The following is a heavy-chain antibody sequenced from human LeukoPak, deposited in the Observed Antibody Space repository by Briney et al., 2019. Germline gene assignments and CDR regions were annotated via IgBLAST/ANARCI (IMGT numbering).Heavy chain of an antibody. Sequence: PSETLSLTCTVSGGSISSYYWSWIRQPPGKGLEWIAYISDIGSINYNPSLKSRVTISVDTSKNQFSLKLSSVTAADTAVYYCARGRTLYYDSSGYYCDYWGQGTLVTVSS. V-gene: IGHV4-59*12. D-gene: IGHD3-22*01. J-gene: IGHJ4*02. CDR1: GGSISSYY. CDR3: ARGRTLYYDSSGYYCDY. CDR2: ISDIGSI.